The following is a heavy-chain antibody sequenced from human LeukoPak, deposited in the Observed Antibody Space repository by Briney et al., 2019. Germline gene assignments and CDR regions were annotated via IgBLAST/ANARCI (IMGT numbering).Heavy chain of an antibody. CDR3: ARGKSTIFGVVLTYYYYYMDV. Sequence: ASVKVSCKASGYTFTGYYMHWVRQAPGQGLEWMGWINPNSGGTNYALKFQGRVTMTRDTSISTAYMELSRLRSDDTAVYYCARGKSTIFGVVLTYYYYYMDVWGKGTTVTVSS. D-gene: IGHD3-3*01. CDR2: INPNSGGT. V-gene: IGHV1-2*02. J-gene: IGHJ6*03. CDR1: GYTFTGYY.